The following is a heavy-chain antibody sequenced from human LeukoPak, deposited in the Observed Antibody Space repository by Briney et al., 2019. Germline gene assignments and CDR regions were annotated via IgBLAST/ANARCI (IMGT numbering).Heavy chain of an antibody. J-gene: IGHJ4*02. CDR2: MNSNSGNT. V-gene: IGHV1-8*01. CDR1: GYTFTSYD. Sequence: ASVKVSCKASGYTFTSYDINWVRQATGQGLEWMGWMNSNSGNTGYAQKFQGRVTMTRNTSISTAYMELSSLRSEDTAVYYCARGPYVDTAMATDYWGQGTLVTVSS. CDR3: ARGPYVDTAMATDY. D-gene: IGHD5-18*01.